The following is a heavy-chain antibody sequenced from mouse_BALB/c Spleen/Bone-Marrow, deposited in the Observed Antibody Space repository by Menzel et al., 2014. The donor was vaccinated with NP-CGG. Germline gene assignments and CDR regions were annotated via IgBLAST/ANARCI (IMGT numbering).Heavy chain of an antibody. D-gene: IGHD2-3*01. Sequence: VQLQQSGAELVKPGASVKLSCKASGYTFTSYWMHWVEQRPGQGLEWVGEIDPSDSYTNYNQKFKGKATLTVDKSSSTAYMQLSSLTSEDSAVYYCARYGGYFPWFAYWGQGTLVTVSA. CDR2: IDPSDSYT. J-gene: IGHJ3*01. V-gene: IGHV1-69*02. CDR1: GYTFTSYW. CDR3: ARYGGYFPWFAY.